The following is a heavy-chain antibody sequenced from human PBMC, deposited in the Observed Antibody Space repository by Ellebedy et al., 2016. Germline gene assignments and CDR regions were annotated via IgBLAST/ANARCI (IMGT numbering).Heavy chain of an antibody. CDR3: AKEPSTNYFDY. J-gene: IGHJ4*02. Sequence: GGSLRLXXAASGFTFSRTGMHWVRQAPGKGLEWVAVISYDGSDKYYTDSVKGRFTISRDNSKNTVYLQMSSLRAEDTSVYHCAKEPSTNYFDYWGQGTLVTVSS. V-gene: IGHV3-30*18. CDR2: ISYDGSDK. CDR1: GFTFSRTG. D-gene: IGHD4-11*01.